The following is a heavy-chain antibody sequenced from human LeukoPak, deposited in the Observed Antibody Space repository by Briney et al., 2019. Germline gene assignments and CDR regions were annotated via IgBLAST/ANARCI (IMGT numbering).Heavy chain of an antibody. CDR2: ISYDGSNK. CDR3: AREVAVAGRGDFDY. J-gene: IGHJ4*02. V-gene: IGHV3-30*04. D-gene: IGHD6-19*01. CDR1: GFTFSSYA. Sequence: GGSLRLSCAASGFTFSSYAMHWVRQAPGKGLEWVAVISYDGSNKYYADSVKGRFTISRDNSKNTLYLQMNSLRAEDTAVCYCAREVAVAGRGDFDYWGQGTLVTVPS.